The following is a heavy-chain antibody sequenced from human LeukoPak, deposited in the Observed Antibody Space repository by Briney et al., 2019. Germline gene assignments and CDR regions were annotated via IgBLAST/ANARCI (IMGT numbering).Heavy chain of an antibody. V-gene: IGHV4-34*01. CDR1: GGSFSGYY. D-gene: IGHD4-17*01. CDR3: ARMDYGDLDAFDI. J-gene: IGHJ3*02. Sequence: SETLSLTCAVYGGSFSGYYWSWIRQPPGKGLEWIGEINHSGSTNYNPSLKSRVTISVDTSKNQFSLKLSSVTAADTAVYYCARMDYGDLDAFDIWGQGTMVTVSS. CDR2: INHSGST.